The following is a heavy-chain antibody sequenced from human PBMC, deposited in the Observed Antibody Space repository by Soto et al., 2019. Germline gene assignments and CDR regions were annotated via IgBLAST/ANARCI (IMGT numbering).Heavy chain of an antibody. CDR1: GGTFSSYT. Sequence: QVQLVQSGAEVKKPGSSVKVSCKASGGTFSSYTISWVRQAPGQGLEWMGRIIPILGIANYAQKFQGRVTITADKSASTAYMELSSLRSEDTAVYYCACSYGDYSVGYWGQGTLVTVSS. CDR2: IIPILGIA. CDR3: ACSYGDYSVGY. D-gene: IGHD4-17*01. J-gene: IGHJ4*02. V-gene: IGHV1-69*02.